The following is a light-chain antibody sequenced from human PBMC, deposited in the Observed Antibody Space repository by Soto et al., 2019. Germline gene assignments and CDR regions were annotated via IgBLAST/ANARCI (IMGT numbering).Light chain of an antibody. CDR3: AAWDGSVNVXV. CDR2: SSN. Sequence: QSALTQPPSASATPGQRVTISCSGSSSNIGSNTVNWYQHLPGTAPKLLIYSSNQRPSGVPDRFSGSKSGTSASLAISGLQSEDEADYYCAAWDGSVNVXVFGGGTQLTV. V-gene: IGLV1-44*01. CDR1: SSNIGSNT. J-gene: IGLJ2*01.